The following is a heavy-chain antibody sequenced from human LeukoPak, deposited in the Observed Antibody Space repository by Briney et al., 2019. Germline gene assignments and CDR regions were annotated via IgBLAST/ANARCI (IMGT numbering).Heavy chain of an antibody. CDR3: ARDDGTGPRGNAFDI. Sequence: ASVKVFCKASGGTFSSYAISWVRQAPGQGLEWMGGIIPIFGTANYAQKFQGRVTITADESTSTAYMELSSLRSEDTAVYYCARDDGTGPRGNAFDIWGRGTMVTVSS. J-gene: IGHJ3*02. CDR1: GGTFSSYA. V-gene: IGHV1-69*01. CDR2: IIPIFGTA. D-gene: IGHD1-1*01.